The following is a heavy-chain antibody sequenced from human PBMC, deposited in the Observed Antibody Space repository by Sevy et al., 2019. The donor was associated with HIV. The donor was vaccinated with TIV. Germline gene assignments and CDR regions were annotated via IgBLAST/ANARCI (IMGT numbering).Heavy chain of an antibody. Sequence: GGSLRLSCAASGFTFSSYAMSWVRQAPGKGLEWVSAISVSGGSTYYADSVKGRFTISRDNSKNTLYLQMNSLRAEDTAVYDCAKDSPGYNYDSSGSLDYWGQGTLVTVSS. D-gene: IGHD3-22*01. CDR1: GFTFSSYA. CDR3: AKDSPGYNYDSSGSLDY. J-gene: IGHJ4*02. CDR2: ISVSGGST. V-gene: IGHV3-23*01.